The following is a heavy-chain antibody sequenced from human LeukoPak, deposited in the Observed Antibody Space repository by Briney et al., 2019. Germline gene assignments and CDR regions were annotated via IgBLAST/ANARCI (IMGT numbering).Heavy chain of an antibody. CDR2: INPNSGGT. CDR3: ARDRDGYYGSGSSLAWFDP. CDR1: GYTFTGYY. Sequence: GASVKVSCKASGYTFTGYYMHWVRQAPGQGLEWMGWINPNSGGTNYAQKFQGRVTMTRDTSINTAYMELSRLRSDDTAVYYCARDRDGYYGSGSSLAWFDPWGQGTLVTVSS. J-gene: IGHJ5*02. V-gene: IGHV1-2*02. D-gene: IGHD3-10*01.